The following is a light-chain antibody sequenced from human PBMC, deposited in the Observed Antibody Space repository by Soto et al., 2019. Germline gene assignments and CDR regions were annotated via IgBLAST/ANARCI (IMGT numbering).Light chain of an antibody. V-gene: IGKV4-1*01. CDR2: WSS. CDR3: QQYYSTPS. Sequence: DIVMTQSPDSLAVSLGERATINCKSSQSVLYSSNNKNYLAWYQQKPGQRHKLLIYWSSTRESGVPDRFSGSGSGTDFTLTISSLQAEDVAVYYCQQYYSTPSFGQGTKLEIK. J-gene: IGKJ2*01. CDR1: QSVLYSSNNKNY.